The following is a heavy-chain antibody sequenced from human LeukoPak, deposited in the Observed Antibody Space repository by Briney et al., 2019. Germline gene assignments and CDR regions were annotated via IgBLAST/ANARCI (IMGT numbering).Heavy chain of an antibody. CDR3: ATDPVGIGYYMDV. CDR2: ISAYNGNT. D-gene: IGHD1-14*01. V-gene: IGHV1-18*01. Sequence: ASVKVSCKASGYTFTSYGISWVRQAPGQGLEWMGWISAYNGNTNYAQELQGRVTMTTDTSTSTAYMELRSLRSDATAVYYCATDPVGIGYYMDVWGKGTTVTVSS. J-gene: IGHJ6*03. CDR1: GYTFTSYG.